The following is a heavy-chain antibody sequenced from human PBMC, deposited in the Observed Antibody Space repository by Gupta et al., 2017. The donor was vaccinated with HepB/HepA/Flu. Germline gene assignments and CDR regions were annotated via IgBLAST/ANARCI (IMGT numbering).Heavy chain of an antibody. CDR1: GFTFSRYW. Sequence: EVQLVESGGGLVQPGGSLSLSCAAAGFTFSRYWMVWVRQAPGKGLEWVANIKQDGSEKYYVDSAKGRFTISRDNAKNSLYLQVNSLRAEDTAVYYCARLELAYYFYGMDVWGLGTTVTVSS. D-gene: IGHD1-7*01. J-gene: IGHJ6*01. CDR3: ARLELAYYFYGMDV. CDR2: IKQDGSEK. V-gene: IGHV3-7*01.